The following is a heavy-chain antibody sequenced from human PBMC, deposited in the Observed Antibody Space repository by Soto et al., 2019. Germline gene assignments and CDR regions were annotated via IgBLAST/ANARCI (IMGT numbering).Heavy chain of an antibody. D-gene: IGHD1-1*01. Sequence: QVQLQESGPGLVKPSETLSLTCTVSGGSFSRYYWSWIRQPPGKGLECIGYIYYSGSTNYNPSLKSRVTSSIDPSYNEFALKLTSVTAADTALDYCARENGESRSCIYAFYIWGQGTMVVVAS. CDR3: ARENGESRSCIYAFYI. J-gene: IGHJ3*02. V-gene: IGHV4-59*01. CDR2: IYYSGST. CDR1: GGSFSRYY.